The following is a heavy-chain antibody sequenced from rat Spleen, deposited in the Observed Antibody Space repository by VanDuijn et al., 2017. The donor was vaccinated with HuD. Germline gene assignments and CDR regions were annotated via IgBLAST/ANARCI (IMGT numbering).Heavy chain of an antibody. Sequence: QVQLMESGPGLVQPSETLSLTCSVSGFSLASYNVHWVRQPPGKGLEWMGVMWSGGNTDYNSALKSRLSISRDTSKSQVFLKMNSLQIEDTGIYYCTRSRYNYYVMDAWGQGASVTVSS. CDR1: GFSLASYN. CDR2: MWSGGNT. V-gene: IGHV2-45*01. CDR3: TRSRYNYYVMDA. J-gene: IGHJ4*01. D-gene: IGHD1-5*01.